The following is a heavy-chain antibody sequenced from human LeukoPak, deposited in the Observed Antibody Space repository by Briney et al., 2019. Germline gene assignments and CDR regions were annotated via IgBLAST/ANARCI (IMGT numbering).Heavy chain of an antibody. D-gene: IGHD4-17*01. J-gene: IGHJ3*02. CDR3: ASGYGATGAFDI. Sequence: SETLSLTCTVSGGSISTYYWTWIRQPPGRGLEWIGYIYYTGSTNYNPSLKSRVTISLDTSKNQFSLRLSSVTAADTAVYYCASGYGATGAFDIWGQGTMVTVSS. CDR1: GGSISTYY. CDR2: IYYTGST. V-gene: IGHV4-59*01.